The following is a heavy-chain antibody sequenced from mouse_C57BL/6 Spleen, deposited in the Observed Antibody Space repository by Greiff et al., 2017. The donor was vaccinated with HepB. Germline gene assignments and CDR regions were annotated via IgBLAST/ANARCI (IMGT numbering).Heavy chain of an antibody. CDR2: IYPGDGDT. J-gene: IGHJ4*01. Sequence: VMLVESGAELVKPGASVKISCKASGYAFSSYWMNWVKQRPGKGLEWIGQIYPGDGDTNYNGKFKGKATLTEDKSSSTAYMQLSSLTSEDSAVYFCARPSGGLYYAMDYWGQGTSVTVSS. CDR3: ARPSGGLYYAMDY. CDR1: GYAFSSYW. D-gene: IGHD4-1*01. V-gene: IGHV1-80*01.